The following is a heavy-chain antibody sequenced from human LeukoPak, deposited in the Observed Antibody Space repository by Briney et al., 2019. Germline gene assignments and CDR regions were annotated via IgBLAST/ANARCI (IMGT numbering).Heavy chain of an antibody. CDR1: GFTFSNYC. J-gene: IGHJ3*02. D-gene: IGHD6-19*01. V-gene: IGHV3-7*02. Sequence: GGSLRLSCAAAGFTFSNYCMAWVRQAPGKGLEWVANIKEGGSAKYYVDSVRGRFTISRDNAKNTLYLQMNSLRTEDTAVYYCARPETQYSSGLDGFDIWGQGTMVTVSS. CDR2: IKEGGSAK. CDR3: ARPETQYSSGLDGFDI.